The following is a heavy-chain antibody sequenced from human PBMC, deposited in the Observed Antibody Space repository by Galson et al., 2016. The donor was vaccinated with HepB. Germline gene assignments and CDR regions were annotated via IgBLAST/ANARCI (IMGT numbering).Heavy chain of an antibody. D-gene: IGHD1-1*01. CDR1: GFIFSNYA. J-gene: IGHJ4*02. Sequence: SLRLSCAASGFIFSNYAMSWVRQAPGKGLEWVSGLLGGGVTTYYAESVKGRFTISRDNSKNTLYLQMNNLRAEDTAVYYCVKDDKWNVDYWGQGTLVTVSS. V-gene: IGHV3-23*01. CDR2: LLGGGVTT. CDR3: VKDDKWNVDY.